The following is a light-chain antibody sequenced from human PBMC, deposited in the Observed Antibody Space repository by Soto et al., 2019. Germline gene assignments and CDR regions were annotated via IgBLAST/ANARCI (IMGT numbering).Light chain of an antibody. J-gene: IGKJ1*01. CDR1: QSISSY. V-gene: IGKV1-39*01. Sequence: DIQMTQSPSSLSASVGDRVTITCRASQSISSYLNWYQQKPGKAPKLLIYAASSLQSGVPSRFSGSGSGTDFTVTISSLQPEDFATYYCQQSYSTPQTFGQGPKVEIK. CDR3: QQSYSTPQT. CDR2: AAS.